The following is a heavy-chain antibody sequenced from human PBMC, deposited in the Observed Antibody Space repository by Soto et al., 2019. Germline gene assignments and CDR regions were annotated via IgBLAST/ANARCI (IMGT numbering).Heavy chain of an antibody. CDR2: IYYSGST. CDR3: ARWYYYDSSGYFPC. Sequence: SETLSLTCTVSGGSISSYYWSWIRQPPGNGLEWIGYIYYSGSTNYNPSLKSRVTISVDTSKNQFSLKLSSVTAADTAVYYCARWYYYDSSGYFPCWGQGTLVTVSS. J-gene: IGHJ4*02. CDR1: GGSISSYY. V-gene: IGHV4-59*01. D-gene: IGHD3-22*01.